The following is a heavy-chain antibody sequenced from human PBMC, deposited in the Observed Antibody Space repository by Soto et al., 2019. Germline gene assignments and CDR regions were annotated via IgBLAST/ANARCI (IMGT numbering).Heavy chain of an antibody. V-gene: IGHV1-8*01. D-gene: IGHD5-12*01. J-gene: IGHJ4*02. Sequence: ASVKVSCKASGYTFSNYDINWVRQATGQGLEWMGWMNPNSGNTGYAQKFQGRVTMTRDTSISTAYMELNSLRSEDTAVYYCARGINSGYDLYYFDYRAQGTLVTVSS. CDR1: GYTFSNYD. CDR2: MNPNSGNT. CDR3: ARGINSGYDLYYFDY.